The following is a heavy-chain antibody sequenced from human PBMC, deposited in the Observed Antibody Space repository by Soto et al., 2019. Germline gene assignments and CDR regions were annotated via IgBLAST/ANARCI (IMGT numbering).Heavy chain of an antibody. Sequence: EVQLLESGGGLVQPGGSLRLSCAASGFAFSSYPMSWVRQAPGKGLEWVSGISGSGDGTYYADSVKGRFTISRGNSKNTLYLQMNSLRAEDTAVYYCVKRCDAGGCPDYWGQGTLLTVSS. D-gene: IGHD2-15*01. J-gene: IGHJ4*02. CDR2: ISGSGDGT. CDR1: GFAFSSYP. CDR3: VKRCDAGGCPDY. V-gene: IGHV3-23*01.